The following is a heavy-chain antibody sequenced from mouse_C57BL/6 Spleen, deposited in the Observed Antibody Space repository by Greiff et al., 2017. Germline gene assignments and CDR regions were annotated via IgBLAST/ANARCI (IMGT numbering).Heavy chain of an antibody. CDR3: AREGESRAWFAY. CDR1: GYTFTSYW. Sequence: QVQLQQPGAELVRPGSSVKLSCKASGYTFTSYWMHWVKQRPIQGLEWIGNIDPSDSETHYNQKFKDKDTLTVDKSSSTAYMQLSSLTSEDSAVYYCAREGESRAWFAYGGQGTLVTVSA. CDR2: IDPSDSET. V-gene: IGHV1-52*01. J-gene: IGHJ3*01.